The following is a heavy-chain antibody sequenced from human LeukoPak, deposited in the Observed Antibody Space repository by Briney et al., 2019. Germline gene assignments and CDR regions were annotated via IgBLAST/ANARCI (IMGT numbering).Heavy chain of an antibody. CDR2: IKQDGSEK. CDR1: GFTLSSYW. Sequence: GGSLRLSCAASGFTLSSYWMSWVRQAPGKGLEWVANIKQDGSEKNYVDSVKGRFTISRDNAKNSLYLQMNSLRAEDTAVYYCAREGVTKTGGDYWGQGALVTVSS. J-gene: IGHJ4*02. D-gene: IGHD4-17*01. CDR3: AREGVTKTGGDY. V-gene: IGHV3-7*01.